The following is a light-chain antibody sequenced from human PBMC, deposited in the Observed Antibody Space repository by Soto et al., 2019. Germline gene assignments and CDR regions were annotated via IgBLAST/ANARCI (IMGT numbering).Light chain of an antibody. CDR1: QSVLYNSNNKNS. J-gene: IGKJ2*01. Sequence: DIVMTQSPDSLAVSLGERATINCKSSQSVLYNSNNKNSLAWYQQTPGQPPKLLIYWASTRESGVPDRFSGSGSARDFTLTTATLQAEDVAVYYCQEYESTPPTFGQGTKLEIK. V-gene: IGKV4-1*01. CDR2: WAS. CDR3: QEYESTPPT.